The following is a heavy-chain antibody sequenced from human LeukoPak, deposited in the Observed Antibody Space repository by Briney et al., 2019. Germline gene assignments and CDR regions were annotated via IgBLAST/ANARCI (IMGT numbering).Heavy chain of an antibody. D-gene: IGHD4-23*01. J-gene: IGHJ3*02. Sequence: GGSLRLSCAASGFTFISYTMNWVRQAPGKGLEWDSSITSSSYIYYADSVKGRFTISRDNAKNSLYLQMNSLRAEDTAVYYCARDLYGGYAFDIWGQGTMVTVSS. CDR2: ITSSSYI. V-gene: IGHV3-21*01. CDR3: ARDLYGGYAFDI. CDR1: GFTFISYT.